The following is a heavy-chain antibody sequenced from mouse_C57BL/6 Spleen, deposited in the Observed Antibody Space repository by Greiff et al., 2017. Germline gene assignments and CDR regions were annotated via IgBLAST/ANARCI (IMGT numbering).Heavy chain of an antibody. D-gene: IGHD1-1*01. J-gene: IGHJ4*01. CDR1: GYAFSSSW. CDR3: ARDYGSSYNAMDY. CDR2: IYPGDGDT. Sequence: QVQLQQSGPELVKPGASVKISCKASGYAFSSSWMNWVKQRPGKGLEWIGRIYPGDGDTNYNGKFKGKATLTADKSSSTAYMQLSSLTSEDSAVYFGARDYGSSYNAMDYWGQGTSVTVSS. V-gene: IGHV1-82*01.